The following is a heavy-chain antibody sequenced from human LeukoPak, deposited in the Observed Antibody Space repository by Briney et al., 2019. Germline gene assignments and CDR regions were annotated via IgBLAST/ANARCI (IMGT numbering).Heavy chain of an antibody. CDR2: VRYDGSDK. CDR3: VKDLGGLYSSDY. Sequence: GGSLRLSCAASGFTFSNYGMYWVRQAPGKGLEWVAFVRYDGSDKYYVDSVKGRFTISRDNSKDALYLQMNSLRAEDMALYYCVKDLGGLYSSDYWGHGTLVTVSS. D-gene: IGHD3/OR15-3a*01. V-gene: IGHV3-30*02. CDR1: GFTFSNYG. J-gene: IGHJ4*01.